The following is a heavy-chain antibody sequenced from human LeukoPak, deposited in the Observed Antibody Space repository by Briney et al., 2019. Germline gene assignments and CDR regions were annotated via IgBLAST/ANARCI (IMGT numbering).Heavy chain of an antibody. Sequence: SETLSLTRTVSGGSISSSSYYWGWIRQPPGKGLEWIGSIYYSGSTYYNPSLKSRVTISVDTSKNQFSLKLSSVTAADTAVYYCARQELRFLEWLRYFDYWGQGTLVTVSS. J-gene: IGHJ4*02. CDR2: IYYSGST. V-gene: IGHV4-39*01. CDR3: ARQELRFLEWLRYFDY. CDR1: GGSISSSSYY. D-gene: IGHD3-3*01.